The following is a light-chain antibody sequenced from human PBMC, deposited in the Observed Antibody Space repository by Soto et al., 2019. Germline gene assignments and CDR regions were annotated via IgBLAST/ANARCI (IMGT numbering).Light chain of an antibody. CDR2: GAS. Sequence: EIVLTQSTGTLSLSPGERGTLSCRASQSVSSSYLAWYQQKPGQAPRLLIYGASSRATGIPDRFSGSGSGTDFTLTITRLEPEDFAVYYCQQYGSSPRTFGQGTKVDIK. CDR3: QQYGSSPRT. J-gene: IGKJ1*01. CDR1: QSVSSSY. V-gene: IGKV3-20*01.